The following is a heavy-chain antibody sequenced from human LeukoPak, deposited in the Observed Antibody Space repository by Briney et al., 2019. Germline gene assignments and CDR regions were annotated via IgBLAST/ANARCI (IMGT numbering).Heavy chain of an antibody. CDR2: ISGSGSSI. D-gene: IGHD6-6*01. CDR3: ARGGAARPDY. Sequence: GGALRLSCEASGFTFTNYGMNWVRQAPGRGLEWLSYISGSGSSIYYADSVKGRFTISRDNGKNSLFLQMNSLRAEDTALYYCARGGAARPDYWGQGTLVTVSS. J-gene: IGHJ4*02. CDR1: GFTFTNYG. V-gene: IGHV3-48*01.